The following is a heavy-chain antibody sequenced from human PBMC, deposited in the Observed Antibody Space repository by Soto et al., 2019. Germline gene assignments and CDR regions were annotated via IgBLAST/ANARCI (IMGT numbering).Heavy chain of an antibody. D-gene: IGHD2-2*01. J-gene: IGHJ1*01. V-gene: IGHV4-61*01. CDR1: GGSGSSGRYY. CDR2: IYYSGLT. CDR3: ERTPTYHRRFHS. Sequence: WETLSLTCTFSGGSGSSGRYYWSGMLQPPGKGLEWIGYIYYSGLTNYSPSLKSRVAISIDTSKNQFSLILSSVTAADTAVYYRERTPTYHRRFHSWGQGTLVTVSS.